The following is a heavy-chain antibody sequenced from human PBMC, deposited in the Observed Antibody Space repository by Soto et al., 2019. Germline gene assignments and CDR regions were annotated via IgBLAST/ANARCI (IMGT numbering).Heavy chain of an antibody. CDR1: GFTFSSYG. V-gene: IGHV3-33*01. CDR3: ASTRMVGNFDY. Sequence: GGSLRLSCAASGFTFSSYGMHWVRQAPGKGLEWVAVIWYDGSNKYYADSVKGRFTISRDNSKNTLYLQMNSLRAEDTAVYYCASTRMVGNFDYWGQGTLVTVSS. J-gene: IGHJ4*02. CDR2: IWYDGSNK. D-gene: IGHD1-26*01.